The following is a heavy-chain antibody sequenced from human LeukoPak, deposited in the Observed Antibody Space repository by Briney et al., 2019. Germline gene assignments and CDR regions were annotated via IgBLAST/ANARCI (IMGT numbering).Heavy chain of an antibody. CDR2: IYSSGST. Sequence: PSETLSLTCTVSGGSITSSSHYWGWIRQPPGKGLKWIGSIYSSGSTYYNPSLKSRVTISLDTSKDHFSLKLSSVTAADTAVYYCARPRVRGVIIRGFDYWGQGTLVTVSS. D-gene: IGHD3-10*01. CDR1: GGSITSSSHY. V-gene: IGHV4-39*01. J-gene: IGHJ4*01. CDR3: ARPRVRGVIIRGFDY.